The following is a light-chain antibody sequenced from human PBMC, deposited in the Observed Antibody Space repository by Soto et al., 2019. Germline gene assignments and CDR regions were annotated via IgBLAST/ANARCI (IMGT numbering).Light chain of an antibody. CDR3: QQYKGYPYT. CDR2: LVS. J-gene: IGKJ2*01. V-gene: IGKV1-5*03. CDR1: QSISNS. Sequence: DIPMTQSPSTLSASVGDRVTITCRASQSISNSLAWYQQKPGQAPKLLIYLVSRLESGVSSTFSGSGSGTEFTLTISSLQPDDFATYYCQQYKGYPYTFGQGTKLEIK.